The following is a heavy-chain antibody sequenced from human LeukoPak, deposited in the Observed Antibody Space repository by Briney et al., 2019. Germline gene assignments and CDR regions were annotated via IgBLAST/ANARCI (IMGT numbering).Heavy chain of an antibody. CDR1: GFTFSSYS. Sequence: GGSLRLSCAASGFTFSSYSMNWVRRAPGKGLEWVSYISSSSSTIYYADSVKGRFTISRDNAKNSLYLQMNSLRAEDTAVYYCARDGSGVRGADKTYYYYYMDVWGKGTTVTVSS. D-gene: IGHD3-10*01. J-gene: IGHJ6*03. V-gene: IGHV3-48*01. CDR2: ISSSSSTI. CDR3: ARDGSGVRGADKTYYYYYMDV.